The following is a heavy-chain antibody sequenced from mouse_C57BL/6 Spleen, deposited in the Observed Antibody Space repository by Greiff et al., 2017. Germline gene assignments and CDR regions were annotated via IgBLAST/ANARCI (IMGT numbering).Heavy chain of an antibody. CDR3: TRWYYGWGDY. Sequence: QVQLQQPGAELVKPGASVKLSCKASGYTFTSYWMHWVKQRPGRGLEWIGRIDPNSGGTKYNEKFKSKATLTVDKACSTAYIELRSRTSEDSAGYYCTRWYYGWGDYWGQGTSVTVSS. CDR2: IDPNSGGT. D-gene: IGHD1-1*01. V-gene: IGHV1-62-3*01. CDR1: GYTFTSYW. J-gene: IGHJ4*01.